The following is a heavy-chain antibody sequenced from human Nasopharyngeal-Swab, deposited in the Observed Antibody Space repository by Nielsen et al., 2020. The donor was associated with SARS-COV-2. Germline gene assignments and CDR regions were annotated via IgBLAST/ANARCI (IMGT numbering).Heavy chain of an antibody. CDR1: GFTFDDYT. V-gene: IGHV3-43*01. Sequence: GGSLRLSCAASGFTFDDYTMHWVRQAPGKGLEWVSLISWDGGSTYYADSVKGRFTISRDNSKNSLYPQMNSLRTEDTALYYCAMIGGSVIDYWGQGTLVTVSS. CDR3: AMIGGSVIDY. J-gene: IGHJ4*02. CDR2: ISWDGGST. D-gene: IGHD2-15*01.